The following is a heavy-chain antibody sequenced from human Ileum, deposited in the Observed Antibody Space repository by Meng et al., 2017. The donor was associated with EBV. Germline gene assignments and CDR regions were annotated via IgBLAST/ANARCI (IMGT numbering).Heavy chain of an antibody. Sequence: LERRWSGPGLGKPSGALSLTCTVSGGSIRRSDYDWGWIRQPPGKGLGWIGSLYFSGSTYSNPSLESRVTISVDTSNNQFSLKLSSVTAADTAVYYCARRGYSSGWYAYDYWGQGTLVTVSS. J-gene: IGHJ4*02. CDR2: LYFSGST. V-gene: IGHV4-39*01. D-gene: IGHD6-19*01. CDR1: GGSIRRSDYD. CDR3: ARRGYSSGWYAYDY.